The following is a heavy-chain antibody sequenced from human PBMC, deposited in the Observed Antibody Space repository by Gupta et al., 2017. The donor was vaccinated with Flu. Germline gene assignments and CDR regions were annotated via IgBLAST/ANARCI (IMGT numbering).Heavy chain of an antibody. D-gene: IGHD3-22*01. CDR2: ISSSGSTI. Sequence: QVQLVESGGGWVKPGGSLRLSCAASGFTFRNNYMYWIRQAPGKGLEWVAYISSSGSTIYYAGSVKGRFTTTRDNAKESLNLQMNSLRVEDTAVYYCATDSSGSFVCETWGQGTLVTVSS. CDR3: ATDSSGSFVCET. J-gene: IGHJ4*02. CDR1: GFTFRNNY. V-gene: IGHV3-11*01.